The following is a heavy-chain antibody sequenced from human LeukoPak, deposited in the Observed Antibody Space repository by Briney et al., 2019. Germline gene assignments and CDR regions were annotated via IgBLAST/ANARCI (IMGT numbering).Heavy chain of an antibody. CDR3: ARALYCSSTSCPADV. D-gene: IGHD2-2*01. CDR2: IYYSGSA. Sequence: KPSETLSLTCTVSGGSIISYYWTWVRQPPGRGPELIGYIYYSGSANYNPSLRSRVTISVDTSKNQFSLKLSSVTAADTAVYYCARALYCSSTSCPADVWGKGATVTVSS. CDR1: GGSIISYY. V-gene: IGHV4-59*01. J-gene: IGHJ6*04.